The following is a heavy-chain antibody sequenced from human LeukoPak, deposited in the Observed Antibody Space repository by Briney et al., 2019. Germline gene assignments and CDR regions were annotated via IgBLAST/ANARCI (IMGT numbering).Heavy chain of an antibody. Sequence: GRSLRLSCAASGFTFANYAMRWVRQAPGKGLEWVSGISWNSGSIGYADSVKGRFTISRDNAKNSLYLQMNSLRAEDTALYYCAKDRSSSWYDYFDYWGQGTLVTVSS. CDR1: GFTFANYA. CDR2: ISWNSGSI. J-gene: IGHJ4*02. D-gene: IGHD6-13*01. CDR3: AKDRSSSWYDYFDY. V-gene: IGHV3-9*01.